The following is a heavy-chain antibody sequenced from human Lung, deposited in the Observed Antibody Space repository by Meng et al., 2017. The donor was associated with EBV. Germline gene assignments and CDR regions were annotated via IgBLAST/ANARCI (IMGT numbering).Heavy chain of an antibody. J-gene: IGHJ1*01. D-gene: IGHD2-21*01. Sequence: VGAGGGKVHAWASLRLSCAASGSTFSRFWMYWVRQAPGKGLVWVSRTHSDGSSTSYADSVKGRFTVYRDNAKDTLYLQMNSLRAEDTAVYYCARDTYSSFEYWGQGTLVTVSS. CDR1: GSTFSRFW. CDR2: THSDGSST. V-gene: IGHV3-74*01. CDR3: ARDTYSSFEY.